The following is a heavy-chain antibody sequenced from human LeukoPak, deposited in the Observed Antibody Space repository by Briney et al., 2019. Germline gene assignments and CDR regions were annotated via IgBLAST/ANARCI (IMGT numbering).Heavy chain of an antibody. CDR2: IWYDGSNK. D-gene: IGHD1-26*01. J-gene: IGHJ6*04. V-gene: IGHV3-33*01. Sequence: PGRSLRLSCAASGFTFSSYGMHWVRQAPGKGLEWVAVIWYDGSNKYYADSVKGRFTISRDNSKNTLYLQMNSLRAEDTAVYYCARGRGAGEYYYCGMDVWGKGTTVTVSS. CDR3: ARGRGAGEYYYCGMDV. CDR1: GFTFSSYG.